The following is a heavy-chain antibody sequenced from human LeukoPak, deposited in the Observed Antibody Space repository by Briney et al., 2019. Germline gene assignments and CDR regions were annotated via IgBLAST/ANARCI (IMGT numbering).Heavy chain of an antibody. Sequence: ASVKVSCKASGYTFTGYYMHWVRQAPGQGLEWMGWINPNSGGTNYAQKFQGRVTMTRDTSISTAYMELSRLRSDDMAVYYCARDGANGDGWFDPWGQGTLVTVSS. D-gene: IGHD4-17*01. CDR3: ARDGANGDGWFDP. V-gene: IGHV1-2*02. CDR2: INPNSGGT. CDR1: GYTFTGYY. J-gene: IGHJ5*02.